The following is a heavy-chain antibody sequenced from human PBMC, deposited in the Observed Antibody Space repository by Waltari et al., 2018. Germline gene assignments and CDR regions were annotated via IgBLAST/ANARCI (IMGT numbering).Heavy chain of an antibody. CDR2: VDPEDGET. J-gene: IGHJ3*01. V-gene: IGHV1-69-2*01. CDR1: GYTFSDYY. Sequence: EVQLLQSGAELKEPGTTVRISCKVSGYTFSDYYIHWVQQAPGKGLRWMGRVDPEDGETIDADNLQGRVTISADTSTDTAFMELSSLRSEDTAVFYCATALGDSSSASRPFDFWGQGTMITVSS. D-gene: IGHD6-19*01. CDR3: ATALGDSSSASRPFDF.